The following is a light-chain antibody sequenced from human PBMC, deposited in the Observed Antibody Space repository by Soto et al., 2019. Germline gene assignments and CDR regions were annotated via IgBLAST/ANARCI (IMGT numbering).Light chain of an antibody. CDR1: HNIDRW. CDR2: DAS. V-gene: IGKV1-5*01. CDR3: QHCDTGWP. Sequence: DIQMTQSPSTLSASVGDRVTITCRSSHNIDRWLAWYQQKPGKAPKLLIYDASTLETGVPSRFSGSGSGREFTLTISGLQPDDFATYYCQHCDTGWPFGQGTKVE. J-gene: IGKJ1*01.